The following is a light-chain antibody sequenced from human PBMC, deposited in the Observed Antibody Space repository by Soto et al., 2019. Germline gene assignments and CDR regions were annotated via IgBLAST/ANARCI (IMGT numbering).Light chain of an antibody. CDR3: ASWDNSLNGLV. CDR1: SSNIGSNS. Sequence: QSVLTQPPSASGTPGQRVTISCSGSSSNIGSNSVSWYQQLPGTAPKVVIYDNHQRPSGVPDRFSGSKSGTSASLGISGLQPEDEADYYCASWDNSLNGLVFGGGTKLTV. J-gene: IGLJ3*02. CDR2: DNH. V-gene: IGLV1-44*01.